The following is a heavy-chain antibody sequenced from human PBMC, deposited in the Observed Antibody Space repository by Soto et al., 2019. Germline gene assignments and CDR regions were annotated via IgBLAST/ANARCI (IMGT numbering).Heavy chain of an antibody. CDR3: ATLPRTIERTPAAIWSFDS. V-gene: IGHV1-24*01. CDR2: LDAEDGET. J-gene: IGHJ4*02. Sequence: AAVKVSCKVSGYSLSDLSIHWVRQAPGKGLEWMGGLDAEDGETIYAQKLQGRGTMTEDTSTDTAYMELSSLTSEDTAMYYCATLPRTIERTPAAIWSFDSWGQGTLVTVSS. D-gene: IGHD2-2*01. CDR1: GYSLSDLS.